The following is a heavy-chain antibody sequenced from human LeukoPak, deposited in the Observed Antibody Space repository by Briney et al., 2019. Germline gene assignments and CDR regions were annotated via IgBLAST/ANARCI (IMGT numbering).Heavy chain of an antibody. J-gene: IGHJ4*02. CDR2: INHSGST. CDR3: ARGGATMVRGVHGY. Sequence: SETLSLTCAVYGGSFSGYDWNWLRQPTGKGLEWIGEINHSGSTNYNPSLKSRVTISVDTSKNRFALKLSSVTAADTAVYYCARGGATMVRGVHGYWGQGTLVTVSS. CDR1: GGSFSGYD. D-gene: IGHD3-10*01. V-gene: IGHV4-34*01.